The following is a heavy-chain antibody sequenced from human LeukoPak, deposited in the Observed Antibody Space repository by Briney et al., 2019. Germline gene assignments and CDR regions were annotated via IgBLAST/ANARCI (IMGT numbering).Heavy chain of an antibody. CDR2: ISGSGGST. Sequence: PGGSLRLSCAASGFTFSSYAMSWVRQAPGKGLEWVSAISGSGGSTYYADSVKGRFTISRDNSKNTLYLQMNSLRAEDTAVYYCAKEGPRIAVAGHNWFDPWGQGTLVTVSS. V-gene: IGHV3-23*01. CDR3: AKEGPRIAVAGHNWFDP. D-gene: IGHD6-19*01. CDR1: GFTFSSYA. J-gene: IGHJ5*02.